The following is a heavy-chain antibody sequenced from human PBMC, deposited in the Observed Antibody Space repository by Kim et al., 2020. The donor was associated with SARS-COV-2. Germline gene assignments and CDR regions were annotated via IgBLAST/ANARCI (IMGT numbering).Heavy chain of an antibody. CDR3: ARTTATMFDF. CDR2: YN. D-gene: IGHD5-12*01. V-gene: IGHV6-1*01. Sequence: YNDYAFSVKSRITINPDTSKNQFSLQLNSVTPEDMALYFCARTTATMFDFWGQGTLVTVSS. J-gene: IGHJ4*02.